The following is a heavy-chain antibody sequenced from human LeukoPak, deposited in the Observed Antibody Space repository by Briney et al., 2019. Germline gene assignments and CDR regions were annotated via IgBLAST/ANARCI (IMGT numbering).Heavy chain of an antibody. CDR2: INWNGGST. D-gene: IGHD2-15*01. Sequence: GGSLRLSCAASGFTFDDYGMSWVRQAPGKGLEWVSGINWNGGSTGYADSVKGRFTISRDNAKNSLYLQMNSPRAEDTALYYCARGLRYCSGGSCYNSDAFDIWGQGTMVTVSS. CDR1: GFTFDDYG. V-gene: IGHV3-20*04. CDR3: ARGLRYCSGGSCYNSDAFDI. J-gene: IGHJ3*02.